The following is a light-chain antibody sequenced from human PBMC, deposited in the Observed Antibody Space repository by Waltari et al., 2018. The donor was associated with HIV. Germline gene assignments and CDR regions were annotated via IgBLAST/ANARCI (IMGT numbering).Light chain of an antibody. V-gene: IGLV3-1*01. CDR2: QHT. CDR3: QAWDNSALWV. Sequence: SYEVTQSPSVSVSPGQTATITCSGAELGAQSVCWYQQKPGQSPVLVIYQHTKRPPGIPERFSGSNSGNTATLTISGTQAMDEADYYCQAWDNSALWVFGSGTKVTVL. CDR1: ELGAQS. J-gene: IGLJ1*01.